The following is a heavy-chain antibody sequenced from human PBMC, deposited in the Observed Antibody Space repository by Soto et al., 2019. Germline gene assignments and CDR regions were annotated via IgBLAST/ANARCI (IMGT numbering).Heavy chain of an antibody. CDR3: ASSSGWVFDY. Sequence: QLQLQESGSGLVKPSQTLSLTCAVSGGSISSGGYSWSWIRQPPGKGLEWIGYIYHSGSTYYNPSLKSRVTRSVDRSKNQFSLKLSSVTAADTAVYFCASSSGWVFDYWGQGTLVTVSS. CDR1: GGSISSGGYS. V-gene: IGHV4-30-2*01. J-gene: IGHJ4*02. D-gene: IGHD6-19*01. CDR2: IYHSGST.